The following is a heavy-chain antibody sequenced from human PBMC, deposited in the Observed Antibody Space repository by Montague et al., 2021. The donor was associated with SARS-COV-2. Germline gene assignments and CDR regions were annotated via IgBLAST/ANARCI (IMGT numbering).Heavy chain of an antibody. CDR2: ISDSVST. CDR3: ARHYSATLPAVY. V-gene: IGHV4-59*08. J-gene: IGHJ4*02. Sequence: SETLSLTCTVSGGSISRFTWAWIRQPPGKGLSPIGYISDSVSTNYNPSLTSRVTMSVDTSKNQFSLKVNSVTAADTAVYYCARHYSATLPAVYWGQGTLVTVSS. CDR1: GGSISRFT. D-gene: IGHD2-15*01.